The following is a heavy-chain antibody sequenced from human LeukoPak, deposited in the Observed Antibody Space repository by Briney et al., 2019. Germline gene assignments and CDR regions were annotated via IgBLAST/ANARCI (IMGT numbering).Heavy chain of an antibody. CDR1: GFTFSSCE. D-gene: IGHD6-13*01. J-gene: IGHJ4*02. CDR3: ARVGVAAAGSDY. Sequence: GSLRLSCAASGFTFSSCEMNWVRQAPGKGLEWVSYISSSGSTIYYADSVKGRFTISRDNAKNSLYLQMSSLRAEDTAVYYCARVGVAAAGSDYWGQGTLVTVSS. V-gene: IGHV3-48*03. CDR2: ISSSGSTI.